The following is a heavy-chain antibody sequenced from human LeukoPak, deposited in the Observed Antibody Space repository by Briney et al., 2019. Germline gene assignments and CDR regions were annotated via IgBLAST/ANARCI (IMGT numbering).Heavy chain of an antibody. CDR1: GGSISSYY. CDR2: IHYSGFS. D-gene: IGHD4-23*01. Sequence: SETLSLTCTVSGGSISSYYWSWIRQPPGKGLQWIGYIHYSGFSNYNPSLKSRVTISVDTSKNQFSLKLSFVTAADTAVYYCARDLHGGNSGLGYWGQGTLVTVSS. V-gene: IGHV4-59*01. CDR3: ARDLHGGNSGLGY. J-gene: IGHJ1*01.